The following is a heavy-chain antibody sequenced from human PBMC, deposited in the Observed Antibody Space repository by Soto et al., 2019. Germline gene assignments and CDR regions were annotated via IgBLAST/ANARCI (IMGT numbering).Heavy chain of an antibody. Sequence: PGESLKISCKGSGFSFTTYWIAWVRQMPGKGLEWMGIIYPGDSDTRYSPSFQGQVTISADKSISTAYLQWSSLKASDTAMYYCARGIWQQLEPAFDIWGQGTMVTVSS. CDR1: GFSFTTYW. V-gene: IGHV5-51*01. J-gene: IGHJ3*02. D-gene: IGHD6-13*01. CDR2: IYPGDSDT. CDR3: ARGIWQQLEPAFDI.